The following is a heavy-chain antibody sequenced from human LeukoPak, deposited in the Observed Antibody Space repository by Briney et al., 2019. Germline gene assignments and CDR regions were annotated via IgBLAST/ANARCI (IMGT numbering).Heavy chain of an antibody. V-gene: IGHV3-30*02. CDR2: IRDDGNNI. Sequence: PGGSLRLSCAASGFSFTSYAMHWVRQAPGKGLEWVAFIRDDGNNIHYADSVKDRFTISRDNSKNTLYLQMDSLRAEDTAVYYCARVRDKSGYYSRNKNAFDIWGQGTMVTVSS. D-gene: IGHD3-3*01. CDR3: ARVRDKSGYYSRNKNAFDI. CDR1: GFSFTSYA. J-gene: IGHJ3*02.